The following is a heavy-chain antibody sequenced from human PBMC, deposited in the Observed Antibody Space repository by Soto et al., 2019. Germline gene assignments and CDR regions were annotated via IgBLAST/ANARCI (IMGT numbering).Heavy chain of an antibody. V-gene: IGHV3-21*01. CDR2: ISSSSSYI. J-gene: IGHJ4*02. CDR1: GFTFSSYS. CDR3: ARDTLYYYDSSGYRHIDY. Sequence: LRLSCAASGFTFSSYSMNWVRQAPGKGLEWVSSISSSSSYIYYADSVKGRFTISRDNAKNSLYLQMNSLRAEDTAVYYCARDTLYYYDSSGYRHIDYWGQGTLVTVS. D-gene: IGHD3-22*01.